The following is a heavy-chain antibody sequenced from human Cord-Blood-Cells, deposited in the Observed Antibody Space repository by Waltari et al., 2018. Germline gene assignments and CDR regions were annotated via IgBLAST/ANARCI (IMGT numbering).Heavy chain of an antibody. J-gene: IGHJ3*02. Sequence: QVQLQESGPGLVKPSETLSLTCTVSGGSISSYYWSWYRPPPGKGLEWIGYIYYSGSTNYNPSLKSRVTISVDTSKNQFSLKLSSVTAADTAVYYCARGKWSSSWYDAFDIWGQGTMVTVSS. CDR2: IYYSGST. CDR3: ARGKWSSSWYDAFDI. D-gene: IGHD6-13*01. CDR1: GGSISSYY. V-gene: IGHV4-59*01.